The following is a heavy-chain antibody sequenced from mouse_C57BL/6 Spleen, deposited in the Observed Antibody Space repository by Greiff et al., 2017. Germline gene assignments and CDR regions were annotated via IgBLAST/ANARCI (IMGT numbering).Heavy chain of an antibody. D-gene: IGHD4-1*01. Sequence: VQLQESGPELVKPGASVKISCKASGYAFSSSWMNWVKQRPGQGLEWIGRIYPGDGDTNYNGKFKGKATLTADKSSSTAYMQLSSLTSEDSAVXFCARRLVYAMDYWGKGTTVTVAS. V-gene: IGHV1-82*01. CDR3: ARRLVYAMDY. J-gene: IGHJ4*01. CDR2: IYPGDGDT. CDR1: GYAFSSSW.